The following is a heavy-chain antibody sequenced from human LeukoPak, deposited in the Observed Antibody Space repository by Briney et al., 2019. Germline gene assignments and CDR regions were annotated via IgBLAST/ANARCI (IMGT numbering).Heavy chain of an antibody. CDR3: ARRYCSSTSCLLDY. CDR1: GFTFSSYE. D-gene: IGHD2-2*01. V-gene: IGHV3-48*03. J-gene: IGHJ4*02. Sequence: GGSLRLSCAASGFTFSSYEMNWVRQAPGKGLEWVSYISSTSGSTIYYADSVKGRFTISRDNAKNSLYLQMNSLRAEDTAVYYCARRYCSSTSCLLDYWGQGTLVTVSS. CDR2: ISSTSGSTI.